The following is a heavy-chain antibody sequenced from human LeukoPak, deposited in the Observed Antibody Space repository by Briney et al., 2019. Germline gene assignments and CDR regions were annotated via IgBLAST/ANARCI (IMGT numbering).Heavy chain of an antibody. CDR2: VSSDGGTT. J-gene: IGHJ3*02. CDR1: GFTFSSYG. CDR3: ARVIPPDAFDI. V-gene: IGHV3-30*03. Sequence: QAGGSLRLSCAASGFTFSSYGIHWVRQAPDKGLEWVTVVSSDGGTTYYTDSVKGRFTISRDNSKNTVYVQMNSLRAEDTAVYYCARVIPPDAFDIWGQGTMVTVSS. D-gene: IGHD3-16*01.